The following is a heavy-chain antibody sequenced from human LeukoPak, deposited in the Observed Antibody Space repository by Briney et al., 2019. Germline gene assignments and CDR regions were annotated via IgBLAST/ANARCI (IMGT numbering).Heavy chain of an antibody. V-gene: IGHV3-23*01. CDR3: ARSRLDAFDI. CDR2: ISGSGGST. J-gene: IGHJ3*02. D-gene: IGHD6-19*01. CDR1: GFSFSNYA. Sequence: GGSLRLSCAASGFSFSNYAMGWVRQAPGKGLEWVSSISGSGGSTYYADFVKGRFTISRDNSKNTLFLQMNDLTVEDTAMFYCARSRLDAFDIWGQGTMVTVSS.